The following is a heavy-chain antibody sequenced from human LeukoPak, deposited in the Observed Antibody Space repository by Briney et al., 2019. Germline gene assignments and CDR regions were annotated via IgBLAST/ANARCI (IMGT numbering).Heavy chain of an antibody. CDR1: GYTFTGYY. CDR3: AREYYDILTGSLDY. Sequence: ASVKVSCKASGYTFTGYYMHWVRQAPGQGLEWMGWINSNSGGTNYAQKFQGRVTMTRDTSISTAYMEVSRLRSDDAAVYYCAREYYDILTGSLDYWGQGTLVTVSS. CDR2: INSNSGGT. D-gene: IGHD3-9*01. J-gene: IGHJ4*02. V-gene: IGHV1-2*02.